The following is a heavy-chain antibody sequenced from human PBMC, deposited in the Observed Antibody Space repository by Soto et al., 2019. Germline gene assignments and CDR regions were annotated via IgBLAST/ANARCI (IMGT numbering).Heavy chain of an antibody. V-gene: IGHV1-46*01. CDR2: INPSGGGT. CDR3: ARGPKLAYFGDRGYYGMDV. CDR1: GYTFSNYY. Sequence: QVHLVQSGAEVKKPGASVTFPCKASGYTFSNYYMHWVRQAPGQGLEWVGIINPSGGGTTYAQNFQGRVTMPRDTSSSTVYMDLTILRSDDTAVYYCARGPKLAYFGDRGYYGMDVWGHGTTVTVS. J-gene: IGHJ6*02. D-gene: IGHD4-17*01.